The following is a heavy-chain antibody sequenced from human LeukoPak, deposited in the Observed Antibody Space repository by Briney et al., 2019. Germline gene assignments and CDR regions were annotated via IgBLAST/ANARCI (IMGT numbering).Heavy chain of an antibody. J-gene: IGHJ4*02. CDR3: VRRSDLTTNVDY. CDR1: GGSISSSSYY. D-gene: IGHD2-15*01. Sequence: SETLSLTCTVSGGSISSSSYYWGWIRQPPGKGLEWIGNIYYSGSTYYNPSLQSRVTISVDTSKNQFSLKLSSVTAADTAVYYCVRRSDLTTNVDYWGQGTLATVSS. CDR2: IYYSGST. V-gene: IGHV4-39*01.